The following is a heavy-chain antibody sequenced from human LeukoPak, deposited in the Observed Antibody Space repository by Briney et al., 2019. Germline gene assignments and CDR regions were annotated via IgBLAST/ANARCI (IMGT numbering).Heavy chain of an antibody. CDR1: GGSFSGYY. J-gene: IGHJ6*02. D-gene: IGHD6-13*01. Sequence: PSETLSLTCAVYGGSFSGYYWSWIRQPPGKGLEWIGEIIHSGSTNYNPSLKSRVTISVDTSKNQFSLKLSSVTAADTAVYYCASGSSSWYEVYYYGMDVWGQGTTVTVSS. V-gene: IGHV4-34*12. CDR2: IIHSGST. CDR3: ASGSSSWYEVYYYGMDV.